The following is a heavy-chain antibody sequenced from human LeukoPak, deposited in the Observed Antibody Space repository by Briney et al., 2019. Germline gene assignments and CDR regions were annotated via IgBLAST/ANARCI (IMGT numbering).Heavy chain of an antibody. V-gene: IGHV5-51*01. Sequence: GESLKISCKGSGYSFTSYWIGWVRQMPGKGLEWMGIIYPGDSDTRYSPSFQGQVTISADKSISTAYLQWSSLKASDTAMYYCASSPEAPYYDGGGFWFDPWGQGTLVTVSS. CDR3: ASSPEAPYYDGGGFWFDP. CDR1: GYSFTSYW. J-gene: IGHJ5*02. CDR2: IYPGDSDT. D-gene: IGHD3-22*01.